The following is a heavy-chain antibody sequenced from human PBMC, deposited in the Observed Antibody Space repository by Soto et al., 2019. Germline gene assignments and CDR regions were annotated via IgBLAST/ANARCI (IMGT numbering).Heavy chain of an antibody. CDR3: ARDLGYCSVGNCYGYYYDRMDV. Sequence: GSLRLSCAASGFTFSSYGMHWVRQAPGKGLEWVAVIWYDGSNKYYADSVKGRFTISRDNSKNTLYLQMNSLRAEDTAVYYCARDLGYCSVGNCYGYYYDRMDVSGQRTSDTGSS. CDR2: IWYDGSNK. J-gene: IGHJ6*02. CDR1: GFTFSSYG. D-gene: IGHD2-15*01. V-gene: IGHV3-33*01.